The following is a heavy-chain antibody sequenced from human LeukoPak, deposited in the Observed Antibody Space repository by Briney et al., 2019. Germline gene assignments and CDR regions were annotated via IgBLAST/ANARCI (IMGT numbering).Heavy chain of an antibody. CDR1: GFTFSSYE. CDR2: ISSSGSII. J-gene: IGHJ3*02. Sequence: PGGSLRLSCAASGFTFSSYEMIWVRQAPGKGLEWVSYISSSGSIIYQPDSVKGRFTISRDNAKNSLSLQMNSLRVEDTAVYYCAREHLYYDILTGPVTGAFDIWGQGTMVTVSS. V-gene: IGHV3-48*03. D-gene: IGHD3-9*01. CDR3: AREHLYYDILTGPVTGAFDI.